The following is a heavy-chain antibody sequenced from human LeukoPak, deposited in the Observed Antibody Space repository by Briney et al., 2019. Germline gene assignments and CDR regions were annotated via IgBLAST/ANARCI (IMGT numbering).Heavy chain of an antibody. V-gene: IGHV4-4*07. CDR2: IYTSGST. J-gene: IGHJ4*02. CDR3: ARDRGWFGDEVEYYFDY. CDR1: GGSISSYY. D-gene: IGHD3-10*01. Sequence: SETLSLTCTVSGGSISSYYWSWIRQPAGKGLEWIGRIYTSGSTNYNPSLKSRVTMSVDTSKNQFSLKLSSVTAADTAVYYCARDRGWFGDEVEYYFDYWGQGTLVTVSS.